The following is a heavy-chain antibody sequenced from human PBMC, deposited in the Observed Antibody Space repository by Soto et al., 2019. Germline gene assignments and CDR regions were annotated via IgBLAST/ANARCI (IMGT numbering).Heavy chain of an antibody. J-gene: IGHJ3*02. CDR3: AKQWAHCSSTSCYPAFDI. CDR2: IWYDGSNK. CDR1: GFTFSSYG. Sequence: GGSLRLSCAASGFTFSSYGMHWVRQAPGKGLEWVAVIWYDGSNKYYADSVKGRFTISRDNSKNTLYLQMNSLRAEDTAVYYYAKQWAHCSSTSCYPAFDIWGQGTMVTV. D-gene: IGHD2-2*01. V-gene: IGHV3-33*06.